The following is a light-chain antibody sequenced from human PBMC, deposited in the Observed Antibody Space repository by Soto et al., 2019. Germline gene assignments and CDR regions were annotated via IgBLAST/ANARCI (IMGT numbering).Light chain of an antibody. J-gene: IGLJ1*01. CDR1: ELSKQY. V-gene: IGLV3-25*02. CDR3: QSSDDTGNYYL. Sequence: SYALTETPSVSGSPGQTARITCSGDELSKQYVYWYQQKPGQAPVLVIYKDTERASGIPERFSASSSGTTVTLTISGVRAEDEADYYCQSSDDTGNYYLFGTGTKVTVL. CDR2: KDT.